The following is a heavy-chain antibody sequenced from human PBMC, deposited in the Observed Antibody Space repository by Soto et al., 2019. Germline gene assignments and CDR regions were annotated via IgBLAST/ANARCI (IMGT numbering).Heavy chain of an antibody. D-gene: IGHD2-8*02. CDR3: ARDKITGLFDY. J-gene: IGHJ4*02. CDR1: GGSFSDYY. CDR2: INHRGST. V-gene: IGHV4-34*01. Sequence: ASETLSLTCAVYGGSFSDYYWSWIRQPPGKGLEWIGEINHRGSTNYNPSLKSRVTISVDTSKNQFSLKLTSVTAADTAVYYCARDKITGLFDYWGQGTLVTVSS.